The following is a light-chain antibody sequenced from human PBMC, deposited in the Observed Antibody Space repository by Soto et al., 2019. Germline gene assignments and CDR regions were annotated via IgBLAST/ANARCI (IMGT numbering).Light chain of an antibody. Sequence: EIVLTQSPGTLSLSPGERVTFSCRASQSVPYNYLAWFQQKPGQAPRLLMHVASTRAVGIPDRFSGSGSGTDFSFAIRRLEPEDFAVYYCQQYGSSPYTFGQGTKLELK. J-gene: IGKJ2*01. CDR2: VAS. CDR3: QQYGSSPYT. V-gene: IGKV3-20*01. CDR1: QSVPYNY.